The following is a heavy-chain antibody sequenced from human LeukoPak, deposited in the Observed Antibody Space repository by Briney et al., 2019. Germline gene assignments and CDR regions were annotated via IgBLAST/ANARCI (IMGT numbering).Heavy chain of an antibody. D-gene: IGHD3-22*01. CDR3: ARGGYYDSSGYYFDY. V-gene: IGHV4-39*07. Sequence: SETLSLTCTVSGDFISTSDFYWGWIRQPPGKGLEWIGSIYFSGNTYYNPSLKSRLTISVDTSKNQFYLELRSVTAADTAVYYCARGGYYDSSGYYFDYWGQGTLVTASS. CDR2: IYFSGNT. CDR1: GDFISTSDFY. J-gene: IGHJ4*02.